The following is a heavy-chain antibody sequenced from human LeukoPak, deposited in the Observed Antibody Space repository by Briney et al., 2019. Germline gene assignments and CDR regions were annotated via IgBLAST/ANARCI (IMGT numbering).Heavy chain of an antibody. CDR3: ASIYPGDAFDI. CDR1: GGTFSSYA. J-gene: IGHJ3*02. Sequence: ASVKVSCKASGGTFSSYAISWVRQDPGQGLEWMGGIIPIFGTANYAQKFQGRVTITADESTSTAYMELSSLRSEDTAVYYCASIYPGDAFDIWGQGTMVTVSS. D-gene: IGHD3-10*01. CDR2: IIPIFGTA. V-gene: IGHV1-69*13.